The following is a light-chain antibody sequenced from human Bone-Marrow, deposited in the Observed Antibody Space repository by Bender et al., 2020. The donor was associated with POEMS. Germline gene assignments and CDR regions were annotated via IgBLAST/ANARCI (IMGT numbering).Light chain of an antibody. CDR2: DDR. J-gene: IGLJ2*01. CDR3: SSYTTSSTLVV. V-gene: IGLV3-21*02. Sequence: SYVLTQPPSVSVAPGQTARITCRGNNIGSKSVHWYQQKPGQAPVLVVYDDRDRPSGIPERISGSKSGNTASLTISGLQTEDEADYYCSSYTTSSTLVVFGGGTKLTVL. CDR1: NIGSKS.